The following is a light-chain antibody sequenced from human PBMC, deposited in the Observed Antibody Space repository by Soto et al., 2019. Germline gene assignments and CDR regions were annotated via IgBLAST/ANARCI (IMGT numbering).Light chain of an antibody. V-gene: IGLV2-14*01. J-gene: IGLJ1*01. Sequence: QSVVTQPASLSGSPGQSITIPRPGKSNEICGYNYVSWYQQHPGKAPKLMIYDVSNRPSGVSNRFSGSKSGNTASLTISGLQAEDEADYYCSSYTSSSTYNYVFGTGTKVTVL. CDR3: SSYTSSSTYNYV. CDR2: DVS. CDR1: SNEICGYNY.